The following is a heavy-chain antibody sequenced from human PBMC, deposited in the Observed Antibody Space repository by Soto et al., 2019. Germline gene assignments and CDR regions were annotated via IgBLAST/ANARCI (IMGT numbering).Heavy chain of an antibody. CDR2: IYTSGST. D-gene: IGHD2-2*01. CDR3: AREGCSSTSCYLYYYGMDV. CDR1: GGSISSYY. Sequence: SETLSLTCTVSGGSISSYYWSWIRQPAGKGLEWIGRIYTSGSTNYNPSLKSRVTMSVDTSKNQFSLKLSSVTAADTAVYYCAREGCSSTSCYLYYYGMDVWGQGTTVTVSS. V-gene: IGHV4-4*07. J-gene: IGHJ6*02.